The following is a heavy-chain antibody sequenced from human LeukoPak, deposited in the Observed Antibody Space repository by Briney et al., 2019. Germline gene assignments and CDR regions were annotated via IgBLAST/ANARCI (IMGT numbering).Heavy chain of an antibody. Sequence: PSETLSLTCTVSGGSISSYYWSWIRQPPGKRLEWIGYIYYTGSTNYNPSLKSRVTMSVDTSKNQFSLRLNSVTAADTAVYYCARFYSNSFDYWGQGTLVTVSS. V-gene: IGHV4-59*01. CDR1: GGSISSYY. J-gene: IGHJ4*02. CDR3: ARFYSNSFDY. D-gene: IGHD4-11*01. CDR2: IYYTGST.